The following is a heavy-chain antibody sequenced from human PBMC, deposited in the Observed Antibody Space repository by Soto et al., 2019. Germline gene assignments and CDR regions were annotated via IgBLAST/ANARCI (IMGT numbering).Heavy chain of an antibody. V-gene: IGHV3-23*01. CDR1: VFPFGANA. J-gene: IGHJ1*01. CDR2: LRNTGRRT. D-gene: IGHD1-26*01. Sequence: EVQVLESGGGLVQPGGSLSPSCVVSVFPFGANAISWVRLALGKGLEWVSGLRNTGRRTSYADSVKGRFIISRGNSENTVYLQMNSLRVEDTAVYYCATEMGATQGPFDNWGQGTLVTVSS. CDR3: ATEMGATQGPFDN.